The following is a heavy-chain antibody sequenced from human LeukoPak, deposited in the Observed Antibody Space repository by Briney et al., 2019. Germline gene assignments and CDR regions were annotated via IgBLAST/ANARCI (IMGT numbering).Heavy chain of an antibody. CDR1: GFTFSSYA. CDR3: ANAYDFWSGFIDY. D-gene: IGHD3-3*01. CDR2: ISGSGGST. V-gene: IGHV3-23*01. Sequence: PGGSLRLSCAASGFTFSSYAMSWVRQAPVKGLEWVSAISGSGGSTYYADSVKGRFTISRDNSKNTLYLQMNSLRAEDTAVYYCANAYDFWSGFIDYWGQGTLVTVSS. J-gene: IGHJ4*02.